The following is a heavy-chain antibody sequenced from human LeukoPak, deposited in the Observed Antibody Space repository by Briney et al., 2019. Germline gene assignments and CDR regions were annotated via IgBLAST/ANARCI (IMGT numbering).Heavy chain of an antibody. CDR2: ISYDGSNK. J-gene: IGHJ4*02. D-gene: IGHD3-10*01. V-gene: IGHV3-30*04. CDR3: ARDLSLYLDY. CDR1: GFVFSKYA. Sequence: PGGSLRLSCVGSGFVFSKYAVHWVRQAPGKGLEWVAVISYDGSNKYYADSVKGRFTISRDNSKNTLYLQMNSLRAEDTAVYYCARDLSLYLDYWGQGTPVTVSS.